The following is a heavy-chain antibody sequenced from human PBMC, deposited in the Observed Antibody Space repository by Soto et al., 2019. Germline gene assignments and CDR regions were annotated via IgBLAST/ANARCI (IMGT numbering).Heavy chain of an antibody. V-gene: IGHV3-23*01. CDR3: AKAGQWLPYYFDY. CDR1: GFTFSTYA. J-gene: IGHJ4*02. CDR2: ISGRGGTT. Sequence: PGGFLRLSCAASGFTFSTYAMTWVRQAPGRGLERVSSISGRGGTTYYAASVKGRFTISRDNSKNTLFLQMNSLRADDTAVYYCAKAGQWLPYYFDYWGQGILVTVSS. D-gene: IGHD6-19*01.